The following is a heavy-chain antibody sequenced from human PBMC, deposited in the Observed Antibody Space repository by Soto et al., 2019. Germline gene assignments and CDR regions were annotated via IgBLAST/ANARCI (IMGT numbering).Heavy chain of an antibody. CDR2: IIPIFGTA. CDR1: GGTFSSYA. D-gene: IGHD1-7*01. V-gene: IGHV1-69*13. Sequence: SVKVSCKASGGTFSSYAISWVRQAPGQGLEWMGGIIPIFGTANYAQKFQGRVTITADESTSTAYMELSSLRPEDTAVYYCARITGTTSSDFDYWGQGTLVTVSS. CDR3: ARITGTTSSDFDY. J-gene: IGHJ4*02.